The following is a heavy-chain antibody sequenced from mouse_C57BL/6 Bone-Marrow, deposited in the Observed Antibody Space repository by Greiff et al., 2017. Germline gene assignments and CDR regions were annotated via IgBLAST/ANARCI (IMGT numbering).Heavy chain of an antibody. V-gene: IGHV5-9-1*02. CDR1: GFTFSSYA. J-gene: IGHJ4*01. CDR2: ISSGGDYI. CDR3: TKYYYGSSRGAMDY. D-gene: IGHD1-1*01. Sequence: EVKLLESGEGLVKPGGSLKLSCAASGFTFSSYAMSWVRQTPEKRLEWVAYISSGGDYIYYADTVKGRFTISRDNARNTLYLQMSSLKSEDTAMYYCTKYYYGSSRGAMDYWGQGTSVTVSS.